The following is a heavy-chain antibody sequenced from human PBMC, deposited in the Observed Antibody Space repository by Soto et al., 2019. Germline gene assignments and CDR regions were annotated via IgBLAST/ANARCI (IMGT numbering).Heavy chain of an antibody. J-gene: IGHJ6*02. V-gene: IGHV1-18*01. CDR3: ARDERSSGLYYYYYYGMDV. CDR2: ISAYNGNT. CDR1: GYTFTSYG. Sequence: GASVKVSCKASGYTFTSYGISWVRHSPGQGLEWMGWISAYNGNTNYAQKLQGRVTMTTDTSTSTAYMELRSLRSDDTAVYYCARDERSSGLYYYYYYGMDVWGQGITVTVS. D-gene: IGHD6-19*01.